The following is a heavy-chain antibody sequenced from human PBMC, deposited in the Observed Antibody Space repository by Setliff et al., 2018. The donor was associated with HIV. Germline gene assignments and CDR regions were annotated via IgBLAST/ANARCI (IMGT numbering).Heavy chain of an antibody. CDR3: ARGRSYKAFGDY. J-gene: IGHJ4*02. Sequence: PSETLSLTCAVYGGSFSGYYWSWIRQPPGKGLEWIGEINHSGSTNYNPSLKSRVSISVDTSKNQFSLKLTSVTAADTAMYYCARGRSYKAFGDYWGQGTLVTVSS. CDR1: GGSFSGYY. CDR2: INHSGST. D-gene: IGHD1-26*01. V-gene: IGHV4-34*01.